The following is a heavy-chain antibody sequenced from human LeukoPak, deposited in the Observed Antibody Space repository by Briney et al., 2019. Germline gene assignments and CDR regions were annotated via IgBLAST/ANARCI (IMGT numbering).Heavy chain of an antibody. Sequence: PGGSLRLSCAASGFTFSSYWMHWVRQAPGKGLVWVSRINSDGSSTSYADSVKGQFTISRDNAKNTLYLQMNSLRAEDTAVYYCARVWGEYGDYSSPYWYFDLWGRGTLVTVSS. CDR2: INSDGSST. CDR3: ARVWGEYGDYSSPYWYFDL. D-gene: IGHD4-17*01. J-gene: IGHJ2*01. V-gene: IGHV3-74*01. CDR1: GFTFSSYW.